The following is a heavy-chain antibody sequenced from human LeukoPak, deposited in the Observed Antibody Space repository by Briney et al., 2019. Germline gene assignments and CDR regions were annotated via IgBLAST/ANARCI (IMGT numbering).Heavy chain of an antibody. J-gene: IGHJ4*02. CDR3: ARGQYSSGWYMISYYFDY. Sequence: GGSLRLSCAASGFTFSSYAMSWVRQAPGKGLEWVSAISGSGGSTYYADSVKGRFTISRDNSKNTLYLQMNSLRAEDTAVYYCARGQYSSGWYMISYYFDYWGQGTLVTVSS. CDR1: GFTFSSYA. CDR2: ISGSGGST. V-gene: IGHV3-23*01. D-gene: IGHD6-19*01.